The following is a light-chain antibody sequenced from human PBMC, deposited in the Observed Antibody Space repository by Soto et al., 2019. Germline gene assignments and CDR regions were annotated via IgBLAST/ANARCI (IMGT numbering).Light chain of an antibody. CDR3: QQYGSSFL. CDR2: GAS. J-gene: IGKJ4*01. Sequence: EIVLTQSPGTLSLSPGERATLSCRASQSVSSSYLAWYQQKPGQAPRLLIYGASSRATGIPDRFSGSGSGTDFTLTISRLEPEDFAVYYCQQYGSSFLFGGRTKVEIK. CDR1: QSVSSSY. V-gene: IGKV3-20*01.